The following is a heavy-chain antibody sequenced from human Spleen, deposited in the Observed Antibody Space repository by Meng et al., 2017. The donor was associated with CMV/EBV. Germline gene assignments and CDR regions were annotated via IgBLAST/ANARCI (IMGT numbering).Heavy chain of an antibody. D-gene: IGHD3-16*02. CDR2: INGYNGIT. V-gene: IGHV1-18*01. J-gene: IGHJ6*02. CDR1: GYSFSNYG. Sequence: ASVKVSCKASGYSFSNYGISWVRQAPGQGLEWMGWINGYNGITNYAQKLQGRVTMTTDTSTSTAYMELRSLRSDDTAVYYCATEKHIIVVPAVVYGMDVWGQGTTVTVS. CDR3: ATEKHIIVVPAVVYGMDV.